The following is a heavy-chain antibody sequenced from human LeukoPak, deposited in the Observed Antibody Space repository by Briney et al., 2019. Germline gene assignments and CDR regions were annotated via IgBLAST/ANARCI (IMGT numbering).Heavy chain of an antibody. V-gene: IGHV3-66*01. CDR3: AKARRPYCSGGSCYIGY. J-gene: IGHJ4*02. CDR1: GFTVSSNY. Sequence: GGSLRLSCAASGFTVSSNYMSWVRQAPGKGLEWVSVVYAAGNTYYADSVKGRFTISRDNSKNTLYFQMNSVRAEDTAVYYCAKARRPYCSGGSCYIGYWGQGTLVTVSS. D-gene: IGHD2-15*01. CDR2: VYAAGNT.